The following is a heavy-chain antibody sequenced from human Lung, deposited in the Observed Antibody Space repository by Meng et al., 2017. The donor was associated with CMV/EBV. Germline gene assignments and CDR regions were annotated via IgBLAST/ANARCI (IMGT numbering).Heavy chain of an antibody. V-gene: IGHV2-5*01. CDR2: IYWNDDE. CDR1: GLSLSTTGGG. Sequence: SGPTLVXPTQTLTLTCSVSGLSLSTTGGGVSWIRQPPGKDLEWHSLIYWNDDERYTPTPRSRLSITQDISKLQVVLTMTDVDPVDTATYCCTLLSSRSYGFDWLRDYWXQGIXVTVSS. J-gene: IGHJ4*02. CDR3: TLLSSRSYGFDWLRDY. D-gene: IGHD3-9*01.